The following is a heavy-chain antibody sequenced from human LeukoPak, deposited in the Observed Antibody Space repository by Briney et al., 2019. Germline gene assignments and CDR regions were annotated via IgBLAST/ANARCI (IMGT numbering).Heavy chain of an antibody. V-gene: IGHV1-2*02. D-gene: IGHD6-13*01. Sequence: GASVKVSCKASGYTFTGYYMHWVRQAPGQGLEWMGWINPNSGGTNYAQKFQGRVTMTRDTSISTAYMELSRLRSDDTAVYYCARLEYSSSWYSDYWGQGTLVTVSS. CDR2: INPNSGGT. J-gene: IGHJ4*02. CDR3: ARLEYSSSWYSDY. CDR1: GYTFTGYY.